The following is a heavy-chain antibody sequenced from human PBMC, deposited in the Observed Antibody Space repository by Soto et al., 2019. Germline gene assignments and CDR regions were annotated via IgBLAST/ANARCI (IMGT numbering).Heavy chain of an antibody. CDR1: GYTFSNYG. CDR2: VSAYNRNT. CDR3: ARERRWEPLRY. V-gene: IGHV1-18*01. J-gene: IGHJ4*02. D-gene: IGHD1-26*01. Sequence: QVQLVQSGPEVKKPGASVKVSCKGSGYTFSNYGVTWVRQAPGQGLERLGWVSAYNRNTDYAQKFEDRATMTIDTPTNTADLELRGLTPDDTAVYYWARERRWEPLRYWGQGT.